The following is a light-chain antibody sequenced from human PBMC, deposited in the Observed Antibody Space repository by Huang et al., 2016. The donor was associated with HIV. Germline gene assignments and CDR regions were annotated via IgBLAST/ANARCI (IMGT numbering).Light chain of an antibody. CDR2: IAT. Sequence: DIQMTQSPSSLSASIGDRVTMTCRASHNINSNLNWYQQKPGKAPNRLIFIATHLASGVPSRFSGRGSGTHFTLTINGLQPEDLATYFCQQSQNTPWTFGQGSRLEIK. V-gene: IGKV1-39*01. CDR1: HNINSN. J-gene: IGKJ1*01. CDR3: QQSQNTPWT.